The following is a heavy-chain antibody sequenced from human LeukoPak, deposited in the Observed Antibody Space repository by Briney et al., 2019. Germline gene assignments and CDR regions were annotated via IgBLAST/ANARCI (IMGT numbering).Heavy chain of an antibody. CDR2: ISGSGGST. CDR1: GFTFSSYA. CDR3: AKGSRDGYNFDY. D-gene: IGHD5-24*01. Sequence: EGSLRLSCAASGFTFSSYAMSWVRQAPGKGLEWVSAISGSGGSTYYADSVKGRFTISRDNSKNTLYLQMNSLRAEDTAVYYCAKGSRDGYNFDYWGQGTLVTVSS. J-gene: IGHJ4*02. V-gene: IGHV3-23*01.